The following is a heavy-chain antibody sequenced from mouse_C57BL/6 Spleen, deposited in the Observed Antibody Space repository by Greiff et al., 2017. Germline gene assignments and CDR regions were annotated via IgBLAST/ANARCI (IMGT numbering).Heavy chain of an antibody. CDR3: ARSLGSFDV. J-gene: IGHJ1*03. CDR2: ISYDGSN. V-gene: IGHV3-6*01. D-gene: IGHD3-3*01. Sequence: DVQLQESGPGLVKPSQSLSLTCSVTGYSITSGYYWNWIRQFPGNKLEWMGYISYDGSNNYNPSLKNRSSITRDTSKNQFFLKLNSVTTEDTATYYCARSLGSFDVWGTGTTVTVSS. CDR1: GYSITSGYY.